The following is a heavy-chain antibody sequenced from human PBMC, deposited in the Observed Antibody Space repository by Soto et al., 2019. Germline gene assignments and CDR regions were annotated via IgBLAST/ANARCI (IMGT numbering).Heavy chain of an antibody. J-gene: IGHJ4*02. CDR1: GLTFSNYW. CDR3: ARVPSPSFDI. CDR2: INPDGREK. Sequence: EVQLVESGGALVQPGGSLRLSCSASGLTFSNYWMTWVRQAPWKGLEWVANINPDGREKNYLDFVKGRFTVSRDNAKDSLYLQMNSLRAEDAAIYYCARVPSPSFDIWGQGALVTVSS. V-gene: IGHV3-7*01.